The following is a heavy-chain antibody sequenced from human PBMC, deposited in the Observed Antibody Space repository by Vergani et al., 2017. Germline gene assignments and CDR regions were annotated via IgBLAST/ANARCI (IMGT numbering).Heavy chain of an antibody. D-gene: IGHD2-2*01. Sequence: QVQLQQSGPGLVKPSQTLSLTCAISGDSVSSNSAAWNWIRQSPSRGLEWLGRTYYRSKWYNDYAVSVKSRITINPDTSKNQFSLQLNSVTPEDTAVYYCAREVVVVPAAIKYYYYYMDVWGKGTTFTVSS. CDR3: AREVVVVPAAIKYYYYYMDV. V-gene: IGHV6-1*01. CDR2: TYYRSKWYN. CDR1: GDSVSSNSAA. J-gene: IGHJ6*03.